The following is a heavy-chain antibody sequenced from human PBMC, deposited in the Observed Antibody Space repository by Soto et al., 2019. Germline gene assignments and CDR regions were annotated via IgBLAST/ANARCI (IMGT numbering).Heavy chain of an antibody. CDR1: GFTVSSNY. D-gene: IGHD1-20*01. CDR3: AGGFHGSVWIDP. Sequence: EVQMVETGGGLIQPGGSLRLSCAASGFTVSSNYMNWVRQAPGKGLEWISAIYSGGSKYYADSVQGRFTIAGDNSKNTVHPQVNSLRAEDTAVYYCAGGFHGSVWIDPWGQGTLVTVSS. J-gene: IGHJ5*02. V-gene: IGHV3-53*02. CDR2: IYSGGSK.